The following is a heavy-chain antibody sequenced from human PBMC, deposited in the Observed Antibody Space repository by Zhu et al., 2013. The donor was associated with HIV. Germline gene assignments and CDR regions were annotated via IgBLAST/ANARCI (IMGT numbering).Heavy chain of an antibody. CDR2: MNPNSGNT. CDR3: ARGRAHCGSATCSDYMDV. J-gene: IGHJ6*03. D-gene: IGHD2-21*01. V-gene: IGHV1-8*01. Sequence: QVQLVQSGAEVKKPGASVKVSCKASGYTFTSYDINWVRQATGQGLEWMGWMNPNSGNTGYAQKFQGRLTLTSDTSINKAYMQLSRLTSDDTAVYYCARGRAHCGSATCSDYMDVWGHGTTVTVFS. CDR1: GYTFTSYD.